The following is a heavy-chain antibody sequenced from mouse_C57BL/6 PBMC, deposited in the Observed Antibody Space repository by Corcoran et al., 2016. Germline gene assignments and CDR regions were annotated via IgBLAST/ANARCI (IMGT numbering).Heavy chain of an antibody. CDR2: INPNNGGT. Sequence: EAQLKQSGAELVKPGASVKISCKASGYTFTDYYMNWVKQSHGKSLEWIGDINPNNGGTSYNQKFKGKATLTVDKSSSTAYMELRSLTSEDSAVYYCARSIYDGYYNLDYWGQGTTLTVSS. CDR1: GYTFTDYY. D-gene: IGHD2-3*01. J-gene: IGHJ2*01. V-gene: IGHV1-26*01. CDR3: ARSIYDGYYNLDY.